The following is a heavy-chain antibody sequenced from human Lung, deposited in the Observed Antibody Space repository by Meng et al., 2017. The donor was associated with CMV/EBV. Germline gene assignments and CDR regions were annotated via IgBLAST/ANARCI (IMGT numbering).Heavy chain of an antibody. CDR2: ISSSGNSI. J-gene: IGHJ4*02. D-gene: IGHD4-23*01. CDR1: GFSFSDYY. V-gene: IGHV3-11*01. Sequence: GESLKISCEGSGFSFSDYYMIWIRQAPGKGLEWLAYISSSGNSIYYTDSVEGRFTISRDNARNSLYLQMNSLRVDDTAVYYCARDRGGNYYFAYWGQGTLVTVSS. CDR3: ARDRGGNYYFAY.